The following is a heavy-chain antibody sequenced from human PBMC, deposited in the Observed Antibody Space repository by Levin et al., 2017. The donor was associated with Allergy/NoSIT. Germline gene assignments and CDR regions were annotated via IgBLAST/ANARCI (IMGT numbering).Heavy chain of an antibody. CDR3: AKDRRGRYCSGASCSMAMGVDY. Sequence: QAPGKGLEWVSLITSIGSTTYYADSVKGRFTISRDNSKNSLYLQMNSLRTEDTALYYCAKDRRGRYCSGASCSMAMGVDYWGQGTLVTVSS. V-gene: IGHV3-43*01. D-gene: IGHD2-15*01. J-gene: IGHJ4*02. CDR2: ITSIGSTT.